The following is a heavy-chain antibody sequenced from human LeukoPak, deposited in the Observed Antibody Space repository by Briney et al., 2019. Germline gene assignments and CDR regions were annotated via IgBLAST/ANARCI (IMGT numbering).Heavy chain of an antibody. CDR3: ARRRYGDYFDY. CDR2: FYYSGST. D-gene: IGHD4-17*01. Sequence: SETLSLTCTVSGGSMLTNYWSWIPQPPGKGLEWIRYFYYSGSTYYSPSLKSRVTISIDTTKSQFSLKLTSVAAADPAVYYCARRRYGDYFDYWGQGTLVTVSS. CDR1: GGSMLTNY. J-gene: IGHJ4*02. V-gene: IGHV4-59*01.